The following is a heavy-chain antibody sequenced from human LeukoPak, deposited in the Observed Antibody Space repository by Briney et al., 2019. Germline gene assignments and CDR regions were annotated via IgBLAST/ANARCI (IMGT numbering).Heavy chain of an antibody. D-gene: IGHD4-23*01. V-gene: IGHV4-39*07. CDR1: GGSISSSSYY. J-gene: IGHJ4*02. CDR3: ARDFTSRAYGGNGGFDY. Sequence: SETLSLTCTVSGGSISSSSYYWGWIRQPPGKGLEWIVSIYYSGSTYYNPSLKSRVTISVDTSKNQFSLKLSSVTAADTAVYYCARDFTSRAYGGNGGFDYWGQGTLVTVSS. CDR2: IYYSGST.